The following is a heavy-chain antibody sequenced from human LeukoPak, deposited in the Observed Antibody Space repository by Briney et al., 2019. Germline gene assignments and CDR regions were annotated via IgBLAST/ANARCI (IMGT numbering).Heavy chain of an antibody. V-gene: IGHV1-8*01. D-gene: IGHD3-3*01. Sequence: ASVKVSCTASGYTFTSYDINWVRQATGQGLEWMGWMNPNSGNTGYAQKFQGRVTMTRNTSISTAYMELSSLRSEDTAVYYCARGSKYYDLWSGYLTPDYYGMDVWGQGTTVTVSS. CDR1: GYTFTSYD. CDR2: MNPNSGNT. J-gene: IGHJ6*02. CDR3: ARGSKYYDLWSGYLTPDYYGMDV.